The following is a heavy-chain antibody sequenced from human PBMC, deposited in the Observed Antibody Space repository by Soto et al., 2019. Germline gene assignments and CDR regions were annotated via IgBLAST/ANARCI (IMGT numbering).Heavy chain of an antibody. CDR2: MNPNSGNT. CDR3: ARGPIAARSYYYYYMDV. V-gene: IGHV1-8*01. J-gene: IGHJ6*03. CDR1: GYTFTSYD. Sequence: ASVKVSCKASGYTFTSYDINWVRQATGQGLEWMGWMNPNSGNTGYAQKFQGRVTMTRNTSISTAYMELSSLRSEDTVVYYCARGPIAARSYYYYYMDVWGKGTTVTVSS. D-gene: IGHD6-6*01.